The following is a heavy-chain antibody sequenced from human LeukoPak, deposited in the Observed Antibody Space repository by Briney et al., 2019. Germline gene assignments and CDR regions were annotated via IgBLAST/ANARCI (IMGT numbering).Heavy chain of an antibody. D-gene: IGHD6-13*01. J-gene: IGHJ4*02. CDR3: AREPSGIAAAALFDY. Sequence: PSETLSLTCTVSGGSISSYYWSWIRQPPGKGLEWIGYIYYSGSTNYNPSLKSRVTISVDTSKNQFSLKLSSVTAADTAVYYCAREPSGIAAAALFDYWGQGTLVTVSS. CDR1: GGSISSYY. CDR2: IYYSGST. V-gene: IGHV4-59*12.